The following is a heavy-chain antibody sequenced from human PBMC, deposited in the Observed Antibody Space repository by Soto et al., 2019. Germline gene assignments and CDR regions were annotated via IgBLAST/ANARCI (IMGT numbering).Heavy chain of an antibody. D-gene: IGHD3-10*01. CDR2: VSANGQGI. Sequence: PWGSLRLSCAASGFTFSSSAIIWFRHSPGKGLEWVSAVSANGQGIYYADSVRGRFTISRDNSKNTVFLHMDSLSAEDTAVYYCAKDRHYPRDYFHYWGQGTLVTVSS. J-gene: IGHJ4*02. CDR1: GFTFSSSA. V-gene: IGHV3-23*01. CDR3: AKDRHYPRDYFHY.